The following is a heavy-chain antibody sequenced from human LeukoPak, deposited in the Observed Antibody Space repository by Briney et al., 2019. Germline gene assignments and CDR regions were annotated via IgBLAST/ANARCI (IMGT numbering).Heavy chain of an antibody. V-gene: IGHV1-3*01. CDR3: ASRYGSGSQYFDY. D-gene: IGHD3-10*01. J-gene: IGHJ4*02. Sequence: ASVKVSCKASGYTFTNYALHWVRQAPGQRLEWMGWINAGNGNTKYSQKSQVRVTIARDTSASTAYMELSSLRSEDTAVYFCASRYGSGSQYFDYWGQGTLVTVSS. CDR2: INAGNGNT. CDR1: GYTFTNYA.